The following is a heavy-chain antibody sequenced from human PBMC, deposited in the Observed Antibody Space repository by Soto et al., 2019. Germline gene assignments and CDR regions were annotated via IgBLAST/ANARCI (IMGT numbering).Heavy chain of an antibody. V-gene: IGHV4-39*01. CDR1: GGSISSSSYY. CDR3: ARTGDCGVDCFSSLYFCDY. CDR2: VFYRGGT. J-gene: IGHJ4*02. D-gene: IGHD2-21*02. Sequence: QLPFQESGPGLVKPSETLSLTCTVSGGSISSSSYYWGWILQPPGKGLEWIGAVFYRGGTYYNPSLTSRVPISVDTPKDPFSLSLRDVSAADTAVYFCARTGDCGVDCFSSLYFCDYCGPGTLVTVSA.